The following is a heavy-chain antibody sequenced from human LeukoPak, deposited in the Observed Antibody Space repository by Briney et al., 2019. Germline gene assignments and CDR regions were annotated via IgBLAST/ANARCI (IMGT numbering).Heavy chain of an antibody. D-gene: IGHD5-12*01. CDR1: GGSINNYY. CDR2: IYETGHT. V-gene: IGHV4-59*08. Sequence: SETLSLTCTVSGGSINNYYWSWIRQPPGKGLEWIAYIYETGHTGYNPSLKTRVTISLDTSKNQFSLKLNSVTASDTAVYYCARHFLRGGFDSWGQGTLVAVSS. J-gene: IGHJ4*02. CDR3: ARHFLRGGFDS.